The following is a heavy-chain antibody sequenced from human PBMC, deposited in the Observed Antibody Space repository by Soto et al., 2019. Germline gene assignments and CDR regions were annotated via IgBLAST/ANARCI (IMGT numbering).Heavy chain of an antibody. CDR1: GFTFSSYA. CDR3: ARRGSGRYCDY. J-gene: IGHJ4*02. D-gene: IGHD1-26*01. V-gene: IGHV3-23*01. CDR2: ISGSGGST. Sequence: EVQLLESGGGLVQPGGSLRLSCAASGFTFSSYAMRWVRQAPGKGLEWVSAISGSGGSTYYADSVKGRFTISRDNSKNPLDLPMNSLRGEDTAVNFCARRGSGRYCDYWGQGTLVTVSS.